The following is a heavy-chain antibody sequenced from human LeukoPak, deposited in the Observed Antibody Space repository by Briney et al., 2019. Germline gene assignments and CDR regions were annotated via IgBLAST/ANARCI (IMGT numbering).Heavy chain of an antibody. CDR3: ARYSDDLLTGFYAFDI. D-gene: IGHD3-9*01. CDR2: INPYNGNS. J-gene: IGHJ3*02. V-gene: IGHV1-18*01. CDR1: GYAFTSYG. Sequence: GASVKVSCKASGYAFTSYGIGWVRQAPGQGLEWMGRINPYNGNSDYAQRLQGRVTMTTDTSTTTAYMELRSLKSDDTALYYCARYSDDLLTGFYAFDIWGQGTMVTVSS.